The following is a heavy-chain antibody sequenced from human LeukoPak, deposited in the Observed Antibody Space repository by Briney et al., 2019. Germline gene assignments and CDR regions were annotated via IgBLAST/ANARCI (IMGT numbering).Heavy chain of an antibody. J-gene: IGHJ4*02. CDR2: ISPSGNSK. Sequence: GGSLRLSCATSTFTFSSYTMNWVRQAPGKGLEWVSSISPSGNSKYHADSVKGRFTISRDNAEDSLYMQMNSLRAEDTGVYYCVRDFLGESGAGGYWGQGTLVTVSS. D-gene: IGHD3-10*01. V-gene: IGHV3-21*01. CDR1: TFTFSSYT. CDR3: VRDFLGESGAGGY.